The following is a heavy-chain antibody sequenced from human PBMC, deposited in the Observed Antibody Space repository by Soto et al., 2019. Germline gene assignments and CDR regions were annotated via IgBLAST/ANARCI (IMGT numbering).Heavy chain of an antibody. CDR1: GFTFDDYA. J-gene: IGHJ4*02. CDR3: AKQIFGVVREYYFDY. D-gene: IGHD3-3*01. V-gene: IGHV3-9*01. Sequence: PGGSLRLSCAASGFTFDDYAMHWVRQAPGKGLEWVSGISWNSGSIGYADSVKGRFTISRDNAKNSLYLQMNSLRAEDTALYYCAKQIFGVVREYYFDYWGQGTLVTVSS. CDR2: ISWNSGSI.